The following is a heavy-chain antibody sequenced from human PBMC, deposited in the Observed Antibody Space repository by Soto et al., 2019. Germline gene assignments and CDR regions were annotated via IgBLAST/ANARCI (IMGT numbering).Heavy chain of an antibody. Sequence: GSLILPCAVSGFTFSAYWMHWVRQVPGKGLTWVSRISDDGSTATYADSVKGRFVISRDNAKNSLYLEMNTLRADDSGLYYCARGPRVSSTGTGAHWGRGTLVTVYS. CDR3: ARGPRVSSTGTGAH. J-gene: IGHJ4*02. CDR1: GFTFSAYW. CDR2: ISDDGSTA. V-gene: IGHV3-74*01. D-gene: IGHD1-1*01.